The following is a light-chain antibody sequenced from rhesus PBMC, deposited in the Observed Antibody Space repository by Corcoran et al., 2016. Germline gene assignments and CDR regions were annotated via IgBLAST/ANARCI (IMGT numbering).Light chain of an antibody. CDR1: QGISSY. CDR3: LQHNSYPYS. CDR2: AAS. J-gene: IGKJ2*01. Sequence: DIQMTQSPSSLSASVGDTVTITCRASQGISSYLNWFQQKPGKAPKLLIYAASSLESGVQSRFSGIGFGKEFHFTISSLKPEDFAAYYCLQHNSYPYSFGQGTKVEIK. V-gene: IGKV1-28*01.